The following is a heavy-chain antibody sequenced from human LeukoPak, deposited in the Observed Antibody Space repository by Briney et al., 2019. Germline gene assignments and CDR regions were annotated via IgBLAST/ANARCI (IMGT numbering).Heavy chain of an antibody. CDR1: GFTFSSYA. V-gene: IGHV3-23*01. Sequence: GGSLRLSCAASGFTFSSYAMSWVRQAPGKGLEWVSAISGSGGSTYYADSVKGRFTISRDNSKNTLYLQMNSLRAEEKAVYYCAKGKERYYYYMDVWGKGTTVTVSS. CDR2: ISGSGGST. CDR3: AKGKERYYYYMDV. J-gene: IGHJ6*03.